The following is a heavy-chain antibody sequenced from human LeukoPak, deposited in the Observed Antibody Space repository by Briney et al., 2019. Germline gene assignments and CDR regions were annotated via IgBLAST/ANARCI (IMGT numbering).Heavy chain of an antibody. V-gene: IGHV1-46*01. CDR2: INPSGGST. D-gene: IGHD2-15*01. CDR3: ARDRGYCSGGSCYFLFY. Sequence: GASVKVSCKASGYTFTGYYMHWVRQAPGQGLEWMGIINPSGGSTSYAQKFQGRVTMTRDMSTSTVYMELSSLRSEDTAVYYCARDRGYCSGGSCYFLFYWGQGTLVTVSS. CDR1: GYTFTGYY. J-gene: IGHJ4*02.